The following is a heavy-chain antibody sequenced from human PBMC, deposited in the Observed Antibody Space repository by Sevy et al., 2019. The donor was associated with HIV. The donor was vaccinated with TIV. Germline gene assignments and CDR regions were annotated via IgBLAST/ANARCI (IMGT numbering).Heavy chain of an antibody. Sequence: GGSLRLSCAASGFTFSSYSMHWVRQAPGKGLEWVSSISSSSSYIYYADSVKGRFTISRDNAKNSLYLQMNSLRAEDTAVYYCARDGHSYGYYYYYGMDVWGQGTTVTVSS. J-gene: IGHJ6*02. CDR2: ISSSSSYI. CDR3: ARDGHSYGYYYYYGMDV. V-gene: IGHV3-21*01. D-gene: IGHD5-18*01. CDR1: GFTFSSYS.